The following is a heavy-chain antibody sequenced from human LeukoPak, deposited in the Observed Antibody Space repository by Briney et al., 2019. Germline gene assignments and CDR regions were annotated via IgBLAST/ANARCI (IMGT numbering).Heavy chain of an antibody. CDR3: ARSQNYYGSGDD. CDR2: IYYTGKT. V-gene: IGHV4-61*03. Sequence: SETLSLTCTVSGDSVSNGNYYWSWLRQPPGKALEWIGYIYYTGKTYYNPSLEGRVTILVDTSRNHFSVKLSSVTAADTAVYYCARSQNYYGSGDDWSQGTLVTVSS. CDR1: GDSVSNGNYY. D-gene: IGHD3-10*01. J-gene: IGHJ4*02.